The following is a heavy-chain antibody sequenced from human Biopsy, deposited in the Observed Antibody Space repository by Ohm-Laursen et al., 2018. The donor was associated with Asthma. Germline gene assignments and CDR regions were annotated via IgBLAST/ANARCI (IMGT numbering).Heavy chain of an antibody. CDR3: ARGDSSNWSHYYFDY. CDR1: GFTVSRGH. D-gene: IGHD3-22*01. V-gene: IGHV3-53*01. J-gene: IGHJ4*02. Sequence: VTLSLTCAASGFTVSRGHMFWVRQAPGKGLVWVSDIYSGGTSHTADSVRGRFTISRDYSKNTLYLQMHSLRAEDTAVYYCARGDSSNWSHYYFDYWGQGTLVTVSS. CDR2: IYSGGTS.